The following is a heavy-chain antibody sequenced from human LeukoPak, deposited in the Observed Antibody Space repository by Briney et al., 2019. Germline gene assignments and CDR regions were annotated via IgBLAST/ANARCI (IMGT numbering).Heavy chain of an antibody. CDR1: GFTFSNYG. V-gene: IGHV3-23*01. CDR3: AKDRRTISTFDY. CDR2: ISGSGSSS. Sequence: GGSLRLSCAASGFTFSNYGMSWVRQVPGKGLEWVSAISGSGSSSYYADSVKGRFTISRDNSKNTLYLQINSLRAEDTAIYYCAKDRRTISTFDYWGQGTLVTVSS. J-gene: IGHJ4*02. D-gene: IGHD3-3*01.